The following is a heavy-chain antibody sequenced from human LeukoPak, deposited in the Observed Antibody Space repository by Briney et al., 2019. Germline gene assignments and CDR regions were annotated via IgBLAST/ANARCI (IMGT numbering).Heavy chain of an antibody. J-gene: IGHJ4*02. V-gene: IGHV1-2*02. CDR1: GYTFTGYY. CDR3: ARESSVVRGVITDFDY. D-gene: IGHD3-10*01. Sequence: ASVKVSCKASGYTFTGYYMHWVRQAPGQGLEWMGWINPNSGGTNYAQKFQGRVTMTRDTSISTAYMELSRLRSDDTAVYYCARESSVVRGVITDFDYWGQGTLVTVSS. CDR2: INPNSGGT.